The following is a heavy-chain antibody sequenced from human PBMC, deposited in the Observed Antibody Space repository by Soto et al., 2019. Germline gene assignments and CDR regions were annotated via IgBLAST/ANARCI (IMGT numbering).Heavy chain of an antibody. CDR3: ARGPFAAMVSDYYYYGMDV. Sequence: SETLSLTCAVYGGSFSGYYWSWIRQPPGKGLEWIGEINHSGGTNYNPPLKSRVTISVDTSKNQFSLKLSSVTAADTAVYYCARGPFAAMVSDYYYYGMDVWGQGTTVTVSS. CDR1: GGSFSGYY. D-gene: IGHD5-18*01. V-gene: IGHV4-34*01. J-gene: IGHJ6*02. CDR2: INHSGGT.